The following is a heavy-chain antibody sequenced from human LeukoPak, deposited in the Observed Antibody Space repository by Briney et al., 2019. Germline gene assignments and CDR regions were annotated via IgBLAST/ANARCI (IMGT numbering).Heavy chain of an antibody. CDR3: ARGRGYSYGSRYYYYMDV. CDR2: INHSGST. Sequence: SETLSLTCAVYGGSFSGYYWSWIRQPPGKGLEWIGEINHSGSTNYNPSLKSRVTISVDTSKNQFSLKLSSVTAADTAVYYCARGRGYSYGSRYYYYMDVWGKGTTVTVSS. CDR1: GGSFSGYY. V-gene: IGHV4-34*01. D-gene: IGHD5-18*01. J-gene: IGHJ6*03.